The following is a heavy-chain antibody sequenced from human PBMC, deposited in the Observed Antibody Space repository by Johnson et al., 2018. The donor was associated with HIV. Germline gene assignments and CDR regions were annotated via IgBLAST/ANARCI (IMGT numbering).Heavy chain of an antibody. J-gene: IGHJ3*02. CDR3: ARDRLLWFRELWPHDAFDI. Sequence: MLLVESGGGVERPGESLRLSCVGSGFMFDDYAMSWVRQAPGKGLEWVSYISSSGSTIYYADSVKGRFTISSDNSKNTLYLQMNSLRADDTAVYYCARDRLLWFRELWPHDAFDIWGQGTMVNVSS. V-gene: IGHV3-48*01. D-gene: IGHD3-10*01. CDR1: GFMFDDYA. CDR2: ISSSGSTI.